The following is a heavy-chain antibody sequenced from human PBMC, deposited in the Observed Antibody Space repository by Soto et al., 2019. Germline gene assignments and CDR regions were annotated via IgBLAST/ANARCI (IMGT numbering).Heavy chain of an antibody. CDR1: GYTLTELS. J-gene: IGHJ4*02. CDR2: FDPEDGET. CDR3: ATGLTMMVVRAGYYLDY. D-gene: IGHD3-22*01. Sequence: ASVKVSCKVSGYTLTELSMHWVRQAPGKGLEWMGGFDPEDGETIYAQKFQGRVTMTEDTSTDTAYMELSSLRSEDTAVYYCATGLTMMVVRAGYYLDYWGQGTLVTVSS. V-gene: IGHV1-24*01.